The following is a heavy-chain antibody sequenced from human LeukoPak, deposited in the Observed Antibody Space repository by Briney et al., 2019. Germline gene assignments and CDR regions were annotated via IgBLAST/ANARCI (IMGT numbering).Heavy chain of an antibody. CDR2: IYYSGST. V-gene: IGHV4-39*07. CDR3: ARRFYYDSSGYYPGDAFDI. CDR1: GGSISSSSYY. Sequence: SETLSLTCTVSGGSISSSSYYWGWIRQPPGKGLEWIGSIYYSGSTYYNPSLKSRVTISVDTSKNQFSLKLSSVTAADTAVYYCARRFYYDSSGYYPGDAFDIWGQGTMVTVSS. J-gene: IGHJ3*02. D-gene: IGHD3-22*01.